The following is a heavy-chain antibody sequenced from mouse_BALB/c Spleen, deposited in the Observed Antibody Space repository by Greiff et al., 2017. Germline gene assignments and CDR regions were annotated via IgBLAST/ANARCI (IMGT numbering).Heavy chain of an antibody. Sequence: EVQGVESGGGLVKPGGSLKLSCAASGFTFSSYAMSWVRQTPEKRLEWVASISSGGSTYYPDSVKGRFTISRDNARNILYLQMSSLRSEDTAMYYCARGGGNYFDYWGQGTTLTVSS. CDR2: ISSGGST. CDR3: ARGGGNYFDY. CDR1: GFTFSSYA. J-gene: IGHJ2*01. V-gene: IGHV5-6-5*01.